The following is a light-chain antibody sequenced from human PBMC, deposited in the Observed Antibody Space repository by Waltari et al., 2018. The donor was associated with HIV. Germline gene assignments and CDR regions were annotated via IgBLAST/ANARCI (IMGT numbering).Light chain of an antibody. CDR3: QSYDSSLSGSYV. CDR1: SSHIGESYD. J-gene: IGLJ1*01. CDR2: GNS. Sequence: QSVLTQPPSVSGAPGQRVPISCTGSSSHIGESYDVQWSQQLPGTAPKHLIYGNSNRPSGVPDRFSGSKSGTSASLAITGLQAEDEADYYCQSYDSSLSGSYVFGTGTKVTVL. V-gene: IGLV1-40*01.